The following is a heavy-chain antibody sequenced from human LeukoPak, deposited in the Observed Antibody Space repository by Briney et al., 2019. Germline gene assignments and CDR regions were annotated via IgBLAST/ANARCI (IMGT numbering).Heavy chain of an antibody. J-gene: IGHJ4*02. V-gene: IGHV3-23*01. Sequence: PGGSLRLSCAASGFTFSSYAMSWVRQAPGKGLEWVSAISGSGGSTYYADSVKGRFTISRDNSKNTLYLQMNSLRAEDTAVYYCAKSTWRDYSNYAEGDYWGQGTLVTVSS. D-gene: IGHD4-11*01. CDR1: GFTFSSYA. CDR2: ISGSGGST. CDR3: AKSTWRDYSNYAEGDY.